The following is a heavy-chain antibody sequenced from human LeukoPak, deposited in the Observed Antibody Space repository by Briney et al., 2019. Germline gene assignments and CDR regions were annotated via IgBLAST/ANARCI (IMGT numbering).Heavy chain of an antibody. CDR3: ARGVTTVATHLFDY. V-gene: IGHV1-8*01. J-gene: IGHJ4*02. CDR2: MNPNSGNT. Sequence: ASVKVSCKASGYTFTSYDINWVRRATGQGLEWMGWMNPNSGNTGYAQKFQGRVTMTRNTSISTAYMELSSLRSEDTAVYYCARGVTTVATHLFDYWGQGTLVAVSS. CDR1: GYTFTSYD. D-gene: IGHD4-23*01.